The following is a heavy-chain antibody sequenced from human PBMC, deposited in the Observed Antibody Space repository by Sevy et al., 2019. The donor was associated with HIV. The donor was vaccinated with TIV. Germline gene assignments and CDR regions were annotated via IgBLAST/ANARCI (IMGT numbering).Heavy chain of an antibody. CDR2: ISYDGSTI. D-gene: IGHD2-2*01. CDR3: AKEGGYRTSSYFDP. Sequence: GGSLRLSCAASGFTFSSYGMQWVRQAPGKGLEWVAVISYDGSTIYYADSVKGRFTISRDNSNNTLSLQMNSLRAEDTAVYYCAKEGGYRTSSYFDPWGQGTLVTVSS. J-gene: IGHJ4*02. V-gene: IGHV3-30*18. CDR1: GFTFSSYG.